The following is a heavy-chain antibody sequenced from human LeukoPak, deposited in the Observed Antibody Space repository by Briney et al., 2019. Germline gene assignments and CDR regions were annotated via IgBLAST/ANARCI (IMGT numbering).Heavy chain of an antibody. D-gene: IGHD6-13*01. CDR2: IYYSGST. CDR3: ARSAAGLSYGMDV. CDR1: GDSISSSY. Sequence: PSETLSLTCTVSGDSISSSYWSWIRQSPGKGLEWIGHIYYSGSTNYNPSLKSRVTISVTKNQFSLKLSSVTAADTAVYFCARSAAGLSYGMDVWGQGTTVTVSS. J-gene: IGHJ6*02. V-gene: IGHV4-59*08.